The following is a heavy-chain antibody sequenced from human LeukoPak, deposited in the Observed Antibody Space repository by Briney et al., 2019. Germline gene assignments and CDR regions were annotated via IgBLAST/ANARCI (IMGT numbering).Heavy chain of an antibody. CDR3: ARRVGFYGSGSLNYFDP. CDR2: VFRTGTT. J-gene: IGHJ5*01. V-gene: IGHV4-39*02. CDR1: GGSIASSSYY. D-gene: IGHD3-10*01. Sequence: SETLSLTCSVSGGSIASSSYYWGWIRQPPGKGLEWIGSVFRTGTTYYSASLKSRVSISVDTSKNDFALKLASVTAADTAMYFCARRVGFYGSGSLNYFDPWGQGILVSV.